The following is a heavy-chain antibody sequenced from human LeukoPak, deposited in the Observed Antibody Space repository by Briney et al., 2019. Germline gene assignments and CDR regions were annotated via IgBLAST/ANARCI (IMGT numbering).Heavy chain of an antibody. CDR2: VNPRNGGT. D-gene: IGHD3-10*01. Sequence: GASVKVSCKASGYTFTGYYVHWVRQAPGHGLEWMGWVNPRNGGTHSAQKFQGRLSMTGDTSTTTAYMELSGLTSDDTAVYYCATGAQYGLWGVPYFYYMHVWGKGTTVTVSS. J-gene: IGHJ6*03. CDR3: ATGAQYGLWGVPYFYYMHV. CDR1: GYTFTGYY. V-gene: IGHV1-2*02.